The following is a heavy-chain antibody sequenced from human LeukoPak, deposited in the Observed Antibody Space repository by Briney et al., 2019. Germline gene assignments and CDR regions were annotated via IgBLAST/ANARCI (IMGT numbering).Heavy chain of an antibody. CDR2: ISGSGGST. CDR3: ARGGSGWPFDY. CDR1: GFTFSTYG. D-gene: IGHD6-19*01. Sequence: GGSLRLSCAASGFTFSTYGISWVRQAPGKGLEWVSGISGSGGSTYYADSVTGRFTISRDNAKNSLYLQMNSLRVEDTAVYYCARGGSGWPFDYWGQGTLVTVSS. V-gene: IGHV3-23*01. J-gene: IGHJ4*02.